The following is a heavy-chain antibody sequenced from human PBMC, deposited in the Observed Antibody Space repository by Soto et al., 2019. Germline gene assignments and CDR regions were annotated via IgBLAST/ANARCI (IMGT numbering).Heavy chain of an antibody. Sequence: PGGSLRLSCAASGFTFSSYSMNWVRQAPGKGLEWVLSISSSSSYIYYADSVKGRFTISRDNAKNSLYLQMNSLRAEDTAVYYCALLPRYSNQNYYYYGMDVWGQGTTVTVSS. D-gene: IGHD4-4*01. CDR3: ALLPRYSNQNYYYYGMDV. V-gene: IGHV3-21*01. CDR1: GFTFSSYS. J-gene: IGHJ6*02. CDR2: ISSSSSYI.